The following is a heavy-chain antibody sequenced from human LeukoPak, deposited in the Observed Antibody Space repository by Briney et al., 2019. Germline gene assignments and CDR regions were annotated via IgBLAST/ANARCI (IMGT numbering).Heavy chain of an antibody. J-gene: IGHJ1*01. D-gene: IGHD3-10*01. CDR1: GFTFSSHW. V-gene: IGHV3-74*01. CDR3: AKYFASGSYYKLPH. Sequence: QAGGSLRLSCSASGFTFSSHWMHWVRQAPGKGLVWVARINGDGSETNYAGSVRGRFTISRDNAKSTLYLQMNSLRAEDTAVYYCAKYFASGSYYKLPHWDQGTLVTVSS. CDR2: INGDGSET.